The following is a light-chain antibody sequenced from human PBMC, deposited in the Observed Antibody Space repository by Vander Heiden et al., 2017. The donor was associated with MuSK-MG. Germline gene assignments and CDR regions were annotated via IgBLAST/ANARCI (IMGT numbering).Light chain of an antibody. Sequence: SPSHRSASVGDRVTITCRASQSISSWLAWYQQKPGKAPKLLIYKASSLESGVLLRYSDSGFRTDFTLSVKRLQLPNFATLFSKQDNTDSRTFGQGTKLEIK. V-gene: IGKV1-5*03. CDR3: KQDNTDSRT. J-gene: IGKJ1*01. CDR2: KAS. CDR1: QSISSW.